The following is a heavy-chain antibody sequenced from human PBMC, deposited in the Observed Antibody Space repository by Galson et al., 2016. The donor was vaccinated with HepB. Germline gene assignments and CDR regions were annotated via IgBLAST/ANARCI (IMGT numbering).Heavy chain of an antibody. V-gene: IGHV5-51*01. D-gene: IGHD1-26*01. CDR2: IYPGDSDT. CDR1: GYSFAKYW. CDR3: ARQVGATHDH. J-gene: IGHJ4*02. Sequence: QSGAEVKKPGESLKISCQGSGYSFAKYWIVWVRQMPGKGLEWMGIIYPGDSDTTYSPSFQGQVTISADKSISTAYLQWSSLKASDTAMYYCARQVGATHDHRGQGTLVTGSS.